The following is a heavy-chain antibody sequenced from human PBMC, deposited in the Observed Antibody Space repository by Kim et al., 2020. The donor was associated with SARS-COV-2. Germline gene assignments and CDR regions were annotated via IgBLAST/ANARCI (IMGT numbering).Heavy chain of an antibody. V-gene: IGHV1-3*01. D-gene: IGHD2-15*01. CDR3: ARIVLECSDNSCYGYYFDY. Sequence: ASVKVSCKASGYTFTTYSMHWVRQAPGQGLEWMGWINAGSGSTKYSQKFQGRVTFTRDTSASTAYMELSSLRSEDTAVYYCARIVLECSDNSCYGYYFDYWGQGTLVPVAS. CDR1: GYTFTTYS. J-gene: IGHJ4*02. CDR2: INAGSGST.